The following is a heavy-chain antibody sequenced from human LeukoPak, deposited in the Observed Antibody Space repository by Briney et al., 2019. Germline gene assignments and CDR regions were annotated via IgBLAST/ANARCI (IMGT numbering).Heavy chain of an antibody. CDR3: ARALELIVGGTPDYFDY. CDR2: ISSSSSDI. V-gene: IGHV3-21*01. CDR1: GFIFSDFS. J-gene: IGHJ4*02. D-gene: IGHD1-26*01. Sequence: GGSLRLSCAASGFIFSDFSISWVRQAPGKGLEWVSCISSSSSDIYYADSVKGRFTVSRDNAKNSLHLQMNSLRTEDTAVYYCARALELIVGGTPDYFDYWGQGTLVTVSS.